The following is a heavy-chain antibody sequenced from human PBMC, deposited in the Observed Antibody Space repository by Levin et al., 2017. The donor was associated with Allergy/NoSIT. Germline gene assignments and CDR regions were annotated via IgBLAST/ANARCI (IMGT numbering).Heavy chain of an antibody. CDR3: ARGGSYGGNSRSYNWFDP. J-gene: IGHJ5*02. D-gene: IGHD4-23*01. CDR2: INSDGSST. V-gene: IGHV3-74*01. Sequence: GGSLRLSCAASGFTFSSYWMHWVRQVPGKGLVWVSRINSDGSSTSYADSVKGRFTISRDNAKNTLYLQMNSLRAEDAGVYYCARGGSYGGNSRSYNWFDPWGQGTLVTVSS. CDR1: GFTFSSYW.